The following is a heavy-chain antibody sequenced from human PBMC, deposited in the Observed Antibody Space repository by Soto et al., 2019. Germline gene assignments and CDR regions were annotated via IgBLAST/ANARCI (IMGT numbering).Heavy chain of an antibody. CDR1: GYTFTSYG. CDR2: ISAYNGNT. CDR3: PSFDLGESWCDP. V-gene: IGHV1-18*01. D-gene: IGHD3-16*01. J-gene: IGHJ5*02. Sequence: QVQLVQSGAEVKKPGASVKVSCKASGYTFTSYGISWVRQARGQGLEWMGWISAYNGNTNYAQKLQGRVTMTTDTAPITADMELRSLRSDDTAVYYCPSFDLGESWCDPWGQGTLVTVSS.